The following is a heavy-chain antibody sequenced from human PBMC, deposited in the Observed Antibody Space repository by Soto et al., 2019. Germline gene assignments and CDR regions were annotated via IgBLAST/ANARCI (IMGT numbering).Heavy chain of an antibody. CDR3: ARDGKVSGSASHWFDP. CDR2: IFYSGST. Sequence: QVQLQESGPGLVKPSETLSLTCTVSGGSISNYYWSWIRQPPGKGLEWIGCIFYSGSTNYSPSLRSRVTISXXTXKXXFSLELSSVTAADTAVYYCARDGKVSGSASHWFDPWGQGTLVTVSS. CDR1: GGSISNYY. D-gene: IGHD1-26*01. J-gene: IGHJ5*02. V-gene: IGHV4-59*01.